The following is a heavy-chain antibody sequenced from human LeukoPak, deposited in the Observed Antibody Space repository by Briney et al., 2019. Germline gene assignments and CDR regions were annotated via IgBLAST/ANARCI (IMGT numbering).Heavy chain of an antibody. Sequence: SETLSLTCTVSGGSISSSSYYWGWIRQPPGKGLEWIGSIYYSGSTYYNPSLKSRVTISVDTSKNQFSMKLSSATAADTAVYYCARRGPDSRINNWFDPWGQGTLVTVSS. V-gene: IGHV4-39*01. D-gene: IGHD1-14*01. CDR3: ARRGPDSRINNWFDP. J-gene: IGHJ5*02. CDR2: IYYSGST. CDR1: GGSISSSSYY.